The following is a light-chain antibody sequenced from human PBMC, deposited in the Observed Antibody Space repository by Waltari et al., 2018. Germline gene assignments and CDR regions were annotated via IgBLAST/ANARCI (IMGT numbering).Light chain of an antibody. CDR1: ALPTHY. V-gene: IGLV3-25*03. Sequence: SYELTQPPSVSVSPGQTARTTCSGDALPTHYAYWSQQKAGQAPVVVIYKDNERPSGIPERFSGSSSGTTVTLTISGVQAEDEADYYCQSSDSSGSYPFVVFGGGTKLTVL. CDR3: QSSDSSGSYPFVV. CDR2: KDN. J-gene: IGLJ2*01.